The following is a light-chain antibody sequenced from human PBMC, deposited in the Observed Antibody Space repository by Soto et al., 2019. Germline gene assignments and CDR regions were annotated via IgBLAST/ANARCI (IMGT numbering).Light chain of an antibody. CDR1: QSLLHSNGDNL. CDR2: LGF. J-gene: IGKJ5*01. CDR3: MQALQTPMT. V-gene: IGKV2-28*01. Sequence: DIVMTQSPLSLSVAPGEPASISCRSSQSLLHSNGDNLLDWYLQKPGQSPQLLIYLGFHRASGDPARFSGSGSCTDFTLKISRVAAENVGVYSCMQALQTPMTFGQGTRLETK.